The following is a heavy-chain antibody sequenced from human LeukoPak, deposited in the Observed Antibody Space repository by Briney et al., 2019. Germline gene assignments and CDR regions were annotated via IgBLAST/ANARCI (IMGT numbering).Heavy chain of an antibody. J-gene: IGHJ4*02. CDR1: GFTFDDYA. CDR3: ARTIFGVAFDY. V-gene: IGHV3-9*01. D-gene: IGHD3-3*01. CDR2: ISWNSGSI. Sequence: PGGSLRLSCAASGFTFDDYAMHWVRQAPGKGLEWVSGISWNSGSIGYADSVKGRFTISRDNAKNSLYLQMNSLRAEDTALYYCARTIFGVAFDYWGQGTLVTVSS.